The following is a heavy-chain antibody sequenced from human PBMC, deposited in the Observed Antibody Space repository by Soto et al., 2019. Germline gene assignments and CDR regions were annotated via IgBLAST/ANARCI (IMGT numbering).Heavy chain of an antibody. J-gene: IGHJ6*02. CDR2: MNPNSGNT. V-gene: IGHV1-8*01. D-gene: IGHD2-2*02. CDR1: GYTFTSYY. Sequence: ASVKVSCKASGYTFTSYYINWVRQATGQGLEWMGWMNPNSGNTGYAQKFQGRVTMTRNTSISTAYMELSSLRSEDTAVYYCARVDTSLPAAIYDYYYYGMDVWGQGTTVTVSS. CDR3: ARVDTSLPAAIYDYYYYGMDV.